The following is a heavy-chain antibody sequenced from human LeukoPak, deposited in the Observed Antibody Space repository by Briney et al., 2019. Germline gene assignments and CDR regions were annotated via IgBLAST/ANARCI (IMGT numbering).Heavy chain of an antibody. CDR3: ARALSFGGTSTAPWY. V-gene: IGHV3-30-3*01. J-gene: IGHJ4*02. CDR2: ISYDGSNK. Sequence: GGSLRLSCAASGFTFSSYAMHWVRQAPGKGLEWVAVISYDGSNKYYADSVKGRFTISRDNSKNTLYLQMNSLRAEDTAVYYCARALSFGGTSTAPWYWGQGTLVTVSS. CDR1: GFTFSSYA. D-gene: IGHD2-2*01.